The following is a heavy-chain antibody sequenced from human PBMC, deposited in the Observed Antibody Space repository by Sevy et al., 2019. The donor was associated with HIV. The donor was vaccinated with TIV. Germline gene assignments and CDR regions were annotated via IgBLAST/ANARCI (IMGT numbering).Heavy chain of an antibody. J-gene: IGHJ4*02. CDR1: GFTVSSNY. V-gene: IGHV3-53*01. Sequence: GGSLRLSCAASGFTVSSNYMSWVRQAPGKGLEWVSVIYSGGSTYYADSVKGRFTISRDNSKNTLYLQMNSLRAEDTAIYYCAKGGTYYYDSSGYYPIPIDYWGQGTLVTVSS. D-gene: IGHD3-22*01. CDR2: IYSGGST. CDR3: AKGGTYYYDSSGYYPIPIDY.